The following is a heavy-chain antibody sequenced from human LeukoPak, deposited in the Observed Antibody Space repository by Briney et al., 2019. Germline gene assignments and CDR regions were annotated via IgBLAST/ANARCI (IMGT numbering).Heavy chain of an antibody. V-gene: IGHV5-10-1*01. CDR1: GFSFTSYW. Sequence: GESLKISCKGPGFSFTSYWISWVRQMPGKGLEWMGRIDPSDSYTNYSPSFQGHVTISADKSISTAYLQWSSLKASDTAMYYCARDGYRYGYLVFWGQGTLATVSS. CDR3: ARDGYRYGYLVF. CDR2: IDPSDSYT. J-gene: IGHJ4*02. D-gene: IGHD5-18*01.